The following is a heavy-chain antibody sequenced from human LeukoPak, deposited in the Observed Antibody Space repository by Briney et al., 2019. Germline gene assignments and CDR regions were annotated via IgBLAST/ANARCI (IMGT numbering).Heavy chain of an antibody. CDR3: TRDGGEGGNSAFDI. CDR2: IRRRANSYTT. Sequence: GGSLRLSCAASGFSFSDYILDWVRQAPGKGLEWVGRIRRRANSYTTEYAASVKDRFVISRDDSKNSLFLDMYSLKIEDTAVYHCTRDGGEGGNSAFDIWGRGTMVTVSS. D-gene: IGHD3-16*01. CDR1: GFSFSDYI. J-gene: IGHJ3*02. V-gene: IGHV3-72*01.